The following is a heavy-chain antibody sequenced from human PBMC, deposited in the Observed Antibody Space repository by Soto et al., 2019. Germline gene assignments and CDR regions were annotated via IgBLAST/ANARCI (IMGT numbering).Heavy chain of an antibody. J-gene: IGHJ5*02. CDR1: GFTFSSYA. V-gene: IGHV3-23*01. CDR2: ISGSGGST. Sequence: EVQLLESGGGLVQPGGSLRLSCAASGFTFSSYAMSWVRQAPGKGLEWVSAISGSGGSTYYADSVKGRFTISRDNSKNTLYLQMNSLSAEDTAVYYCAKDGLCSGGSCYSWFDPWGQGTLVTVSS. D-gene: IGHD2-15*01. CDR3: AKDGLCSGGSCYSWFDP.